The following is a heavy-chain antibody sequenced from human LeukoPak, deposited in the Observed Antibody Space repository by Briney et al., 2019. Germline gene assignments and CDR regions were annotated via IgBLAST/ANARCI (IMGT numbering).Heavy chain of an antibody. V-gene: IGHV3-11*01. J-gene: IGHJ4*02. CDR1: GFIFSDYY. CDR3: AKDSDFWSGYYTGLFDY. CDR2: ISSSGSTT. D-gene: IGHD3-3*01. Sequence: PGGSLRLSCAASGFIFSDYYMSWIRQAPGKGLEWVSYISSSGSTTYYADSVKGRFTISRDNSKNTLYLQMNSLRAEDTAVYYCAKDSDFWSGYYTGLFDYWGQGTLVTVSS.